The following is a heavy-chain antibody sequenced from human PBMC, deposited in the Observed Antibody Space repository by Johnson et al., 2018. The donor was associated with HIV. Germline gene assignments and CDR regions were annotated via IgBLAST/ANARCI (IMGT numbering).Heavy chain of an antibody. Sequence: VQLVESGGGEVRPGGSLRLACAASGFTFDDYGMCWVRQAPGKGLEWVSGINWNGGSTGFADTVKGRFTISRDNAENSLYLQMNSLRAEDTALYYCARVGPGHAFDIWGRGTMVVVST. J-gene: IGHJ3*02. CDR3: ARVGPGHAFDI. CDR2: INWNGGST. V-gene: IGHV3-20*04. CDR1: GFTFDDYG.